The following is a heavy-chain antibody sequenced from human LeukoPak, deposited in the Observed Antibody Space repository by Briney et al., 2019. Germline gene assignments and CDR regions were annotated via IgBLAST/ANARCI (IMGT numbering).Heavy chain of an antibody. J-gene: IGHJ4*02. CDR2: IKRKAGGGTP. CDR1: GFTFIDAW. Sequence: GPSLRLSCAASGFTFIDAWMSWVRQAPGEGLEWVVRIKRKAGGGTPDYAAPVTGRFTISRDDSQNTLNVQMDSLTTDDTAVYYCATIRDSSSWAFDYWGQGTLVTVSS. CDR3: ATIRDSSSWAFDY. D-gene: IGHD6-13*01. V-gene: IGHV3-15*01.